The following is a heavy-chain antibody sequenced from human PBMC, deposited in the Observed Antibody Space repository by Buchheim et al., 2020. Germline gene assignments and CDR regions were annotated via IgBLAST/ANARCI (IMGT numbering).Heavy chain of an antibody. CDR1: GYSFTTYA. J-gene: IGHJ4*02. D-gene: IGHD2-2*01. CDR3: ARARLGYHLDYSDY. CDR2: INAGNGNT. Sequence: QVHLVQSGAEVKKPGASVKVSCKPSGYSFTTYAMHWVRQAPGQRLEWMGWINAGNGNTKYSQKFQGRVTITGDTSANTIYMELSSLRPEDTAVYYCARARLGYHLDYSDYWGQGTL. V-gene: IGHV1-3*01.